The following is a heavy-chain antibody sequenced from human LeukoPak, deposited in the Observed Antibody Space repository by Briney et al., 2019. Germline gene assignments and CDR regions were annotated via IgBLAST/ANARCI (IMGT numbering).Heavy chain of an antibody. CDR2: IKDDGSAT. D-gene: IGHD2-21*01. V-gene: IGHV3-7*05. CDR3: ARTIHY. J-gene: IGHJ4*02. Sequence: GSPRVSCAASGFTFRNYWMNWVRQAPGKGLEWVATIKDDGSATYYVDSVKGRFTISRDNAESSLYLQMDSLRAEDTALYYCARTIHYWGQSTVDPVSS. CDR1: GFTFRNYW.